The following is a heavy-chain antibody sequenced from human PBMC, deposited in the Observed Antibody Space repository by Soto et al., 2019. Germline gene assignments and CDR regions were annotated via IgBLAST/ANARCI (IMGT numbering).Heavy chain of an antibody. D-gene: IGHD6-6*01. Sequence: SETLSLTCAVSGGSISSGGYSWSWIRQPPGKGLEWIGYIYHSGSTYYNPSLKSRVTISVDRSKNQFSLKLRSVTAADTAVYYCARVMSSSVSNNWFDPWGQGTLVTVSS. J-gene: IGHJ5*02. CDR3: ARVMSSSVSNNWFDP. V-gene: IGHV4-30-2*01. CDR1: GGSISSGGYS. CDR2: IYHSGST.